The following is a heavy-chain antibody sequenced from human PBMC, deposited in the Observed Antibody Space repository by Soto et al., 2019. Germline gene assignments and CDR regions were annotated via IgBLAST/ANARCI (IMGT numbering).Heavy chain of an antibody. Sequence: QVQLVQSGAEVKKPGSSVKVSCKASGGTFSSYTISWVRQAPGQGLEWMGRIIPILGIANYAKKFQGRVTITADKSTSTANMELSSLRSQDTAVYYCARDSVPATAVPFDYWGQGTLVTVSS. CDR2: IIPILGIA. J-gene: IGHJ4*02. D-gene: IGHD2-2*01. CDR1: GGTFSSYT. V-gene: IGHV1-69*02. CDR3: ARDSVPATAVPFDY.